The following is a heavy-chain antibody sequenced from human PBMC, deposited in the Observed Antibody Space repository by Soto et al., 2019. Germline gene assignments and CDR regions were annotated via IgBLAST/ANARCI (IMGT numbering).Heavy chain of an antibody. Sequence: PGGSLRLSCAASGFTFSSYSMNWVRQAPGKGLEWVSYISSSSSTIYYADSVKGRFTISRDNAKNSLYLQMNSLRDEDTAVYYCARDPKTYYYDSSGYYFLSGMDVWGQRTTVTGSS. CDR3: ARDPKTYYYDSSGYYFLSGMDV. J-gene: IGHJ6*02. D-gene: IGHD3-22*01. CDR1: GFTFSSYS. V-gene: IGHV3-48*02. CDR2: ISSSSSTI.